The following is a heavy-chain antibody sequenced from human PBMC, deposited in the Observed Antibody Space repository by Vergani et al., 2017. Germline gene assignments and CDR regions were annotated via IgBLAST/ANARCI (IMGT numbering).Heavy chain of an antibody. CDR3: ARGYSAYDWPGFDY. CDR2: MNWNGGVK. CDR1: GFTFDDYG. J-gene: IGHJ4*02. D-gene: IGHD5-12*01. V-gene: IGHV3-20*04. Sequence: EVQLVESGGGVVRPGGSLRLSCVASGFTFDDYGMSWVRQVPGKEREWVSGMNWNGGVKGYVDSVKGRFTISRDNAKNSLYLQMNSLRAEDTALYYCARGYSAYDWPGFDYRGQGTLVTVSS.